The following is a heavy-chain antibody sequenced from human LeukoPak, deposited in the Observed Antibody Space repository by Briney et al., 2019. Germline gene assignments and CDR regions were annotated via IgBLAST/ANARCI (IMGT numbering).Heavy chain of an antibody. J-gene: IGHJ4*02. Sequence: GGSLRLSCAASGFTVSSNYMSWVRQAPGRGLEWVSVIYTVGNTYYAESVKGRFTISRDNSENTLYLQMNSLRAEDTAVYYCARGYSYGYFDYWGQGTLVTVSS. CDR2: IYTVGNT. CDR3: ARGYSYGYFDY. V-gene: IGHV3-53*01. CDR1: GFTVSSNY. D-gene: IGHD5-18*01.